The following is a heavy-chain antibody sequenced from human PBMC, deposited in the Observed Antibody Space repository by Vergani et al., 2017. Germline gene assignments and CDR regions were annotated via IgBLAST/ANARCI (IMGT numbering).Heavy chain of an antibody. J-gene: IGHJ4*02. V-gene: IGHV3-23*01. CDR1: EFTFSNYA. Sequence: EVQLLESGGGLVQPGGSLRLTCAASEFTFSNYAMNWVRQAPGKGLEWVSGISGSGVSAYYTESVKGRFTISRDNSKNMLFLQMNNLRTEDTSIYYCAKELEAVGTPLFDYWGQGKLVTVSS. CDR3: AKELEAVGTPLFDY. CDR2: ISGSGVSA. D-gene: IGHD6-13*01.